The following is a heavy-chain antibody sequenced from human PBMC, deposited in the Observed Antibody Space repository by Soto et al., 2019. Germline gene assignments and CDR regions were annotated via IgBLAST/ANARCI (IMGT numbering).Heavy chain of an antibody. CDR3: ALYCSSTSCLPGVYYYGMDV. CDR1: GFTVSSNY. J-gene: IGHJ6*02. Sequence: GSLRLSCAASGFTVSSNYMSWVRQAPGKGLEWVSVIYSGGSTYYADSVKGRFTISRDNSKNTLYLQMNSLRAEDTAVYYCALYCSSTSCLPGVYYYGMDVWGQGTTVT. D-gene: IGHD2-2*01. CDR2: IYSGGST. V-gene: IGHV3-53*01.